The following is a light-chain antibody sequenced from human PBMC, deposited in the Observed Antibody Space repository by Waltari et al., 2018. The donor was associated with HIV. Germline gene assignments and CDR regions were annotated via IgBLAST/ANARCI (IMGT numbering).Light chain of an antibody. V-gene: IGLV3-21*04. CDR1: NIGSKS. CDR3: QVWDSSSGVV. J-gene: IGLJ2*01. Sequence: SYVLTQSPSVPVAPGKTARITCGGNNIGSKSVHWYQQKPGQAPVLVIYYDSDRPSGIPERFSGSNAENTATLTISRVEAGDEADYYCQVWDSSSGVVFGGGTRLTVL. CDR2: YDS.